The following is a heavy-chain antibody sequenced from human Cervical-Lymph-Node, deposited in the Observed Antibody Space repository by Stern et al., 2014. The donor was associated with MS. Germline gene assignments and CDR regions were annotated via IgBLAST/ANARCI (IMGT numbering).Heavy chain of an antibody. D-gene: IGHD6-6*01. J-gene: IGHJ3*02. V-gene: IGHV4-4*02. CDR3: AREGYSSSYDAFDI. CDR2: SYHSGST. Sequence: VQLVESGPGLVKPSGTLSLTCAVSGGSISSSNWWSWVRQPPGQGLEWIGESYHSGSTNYNPSLKSRVTISEDKSKNQFSLKLSSVTAADTAVYYCAREGYSSSYDAFDIWGQGTMVTVSS. CDR1: GGSISSSNW.